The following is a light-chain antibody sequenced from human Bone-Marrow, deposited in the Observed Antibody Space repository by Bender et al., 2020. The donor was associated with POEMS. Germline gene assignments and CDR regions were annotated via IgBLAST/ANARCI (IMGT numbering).Light chain of an antibody. CDR3: VLYMGSGIWV. CDR1: SGSVSCFYY. J-gene: IGLJ3*02. V-gene: IGLV8-61*01. CDR2: RTN. Sequence: QTVVTQEPSFSVSPGGTVTLTCGLSSGSVSCFYYPSWYQQIPGQAPRTVIYRTNIRSSGVPDRFSGSILGNKAALTITGAQADDEFDYYCVLYMGSGIWVFGGGTKLTVL.